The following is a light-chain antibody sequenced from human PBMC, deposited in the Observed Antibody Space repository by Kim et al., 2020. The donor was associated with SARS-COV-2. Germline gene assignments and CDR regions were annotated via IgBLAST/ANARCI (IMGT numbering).Light chain of an antibody. CDR2: KDN. CDR1: SSNIGSYY. Sequence: QSVLTQPPSASGPPGQRVIISCSGSSSNIGSYYVNWYQQTPGAAPKLLIYKDNQRPSGVPDRFSASKSGTSASLAISGLRSEDEADYYCATWDDSLTGRFVFGPGTKVTVL. V-gene: IGLV1-47*01. J-gene: IGLJ1*01. CDR3: ATWDDSLTGRFV.